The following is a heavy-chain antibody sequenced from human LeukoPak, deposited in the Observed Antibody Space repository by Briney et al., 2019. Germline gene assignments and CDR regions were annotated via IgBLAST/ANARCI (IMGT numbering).Heavy chain of an antibody. Sequence: ASVKVSCKASGYTFTGYYMHWVRQAPGQGLEWMGWINTNTGNPTYAQGFTGRFVFSLDTSVSTAYLQISSLKAEDTAVYYCARLLAAAGTDYWGQGTLVTVSS. D-gene: IGHD6-13*01. CDR1: GYTFTGYY. CDR2: INTNTGNP. J-gene: IGHJ4*02. CDR3: ARLLAAAGTDY. V-gene: IGHV7-4-1*02.